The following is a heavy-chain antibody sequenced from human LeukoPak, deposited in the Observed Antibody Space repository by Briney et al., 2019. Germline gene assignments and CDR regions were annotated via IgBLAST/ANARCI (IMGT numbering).Heavy chain of an antibody. J-gene: IGHJ5*02. CDR1: GYTFTSYD. D-gene: IGHD3-10*01. V-gene: IGHV1-8*03. CDR3: ARGPKMYYGSGTNWFDP. Sequence: ASVTVSCKASGYTFTSYDINWVRQATGQGLEWMGWMNPNSGNTGYAQKFQGRVTITRNTSISTAYMELSSLRSEDTAVYYCARGPKMYYGSGTNWFDPWGQGTLVTVSS. CDR2: MNPNSGNT.